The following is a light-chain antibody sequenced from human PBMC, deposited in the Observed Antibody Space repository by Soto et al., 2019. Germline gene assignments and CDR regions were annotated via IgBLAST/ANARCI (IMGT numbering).Light chain of an antibody. CDR2: DAS. CDR1: QSVSTY. CDR3: QQRSNWPSIT. V-gene: IGKV3-11*01. J-gene: IGKJ5*01. Sequence: EIVLTQSPATVALSPGGMSTLSCGASQSVSTYLAWYQQKPGQGPSLLIYDASNRATGIPARFSGSGSGTDFTLTISSLEPEDFAVYYCQQRSNWPSITFGQGTRLEIK.